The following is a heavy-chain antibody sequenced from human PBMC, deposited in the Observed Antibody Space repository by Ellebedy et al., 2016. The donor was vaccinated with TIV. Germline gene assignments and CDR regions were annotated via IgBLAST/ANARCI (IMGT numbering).Heavy chain of an antibody. J-gene: IGHJ4*02. V-gene: IGHV3-23*01. CDR2: IVGSGA. Sequence: PGGSLRLSCAASGFTFSPYAMAWVRQAPGKGLEWVSGIVGSGAEKYADSVTRRFTISRDNSKRTVDLQMRSVRAEDTAVYFCAKDRTSGDGYWVFDSWGQGTMVSVSS. D-gene: IGHD2-21*02. CDR3: AKDRTSGDGYWVFDS. CDR1: GFTFSPYA.